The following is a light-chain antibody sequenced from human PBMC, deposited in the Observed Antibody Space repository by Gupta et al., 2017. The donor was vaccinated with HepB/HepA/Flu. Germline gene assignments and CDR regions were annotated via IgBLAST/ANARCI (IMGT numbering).Light chain of an antibody. CDR1: QSVRSNY. V-gene: IGKV3-20*01. J-gene: IGKJ1*01. CDR2: GAS. CDR3: HQDCSSRT. Sequence: EIVLTQSPGTLSLSPWERATLSCRASQSVRSNYLAWYQQKPGQAPRLILYGASTRALGNTVLFCGGGDHKDFTRTSSRREDEDCAVYYVHQDCSSRTFGQGTKVDIK.